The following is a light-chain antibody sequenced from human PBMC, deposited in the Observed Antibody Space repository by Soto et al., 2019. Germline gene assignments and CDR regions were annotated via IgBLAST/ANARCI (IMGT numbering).Light chain of an antibody. Sequence: QSVLTQPPSVSGAPGQRVTISCTGSNSNIGAGYDVHWYQQLPGTAPKLLIYGNSNRPSGVPDRFSGSKSVTSASLAITGLQAEDEADYYCQSYDSSLSGSVFXTGTNVTVL. CDR1: NSNIGAGYD. CDR3: QSYDSSLSGSV. J-gene: IGLJ1*01. CDR2: GNS. V-gene: IGLV1-40*01.